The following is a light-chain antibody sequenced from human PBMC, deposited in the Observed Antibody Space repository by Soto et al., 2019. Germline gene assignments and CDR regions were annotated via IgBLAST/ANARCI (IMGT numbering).Light chain of an antibody. CDR3: KSYAGSNTYV. CDR1: KNDIGVYDF. Sequence: QSALTQPPSASGSPGQSVTISCTGTKNDIGVYDFVSWYQHHPGKAPRLIIYEVVQRPSGVPDRFSGSKSGNTASLTVSGLQAEDEADHFCKSYAGSNTYVLGSGTKV. J-gene: IGLJ1*01. CDR2: EVV. V-gene: IGLV2-8*01.